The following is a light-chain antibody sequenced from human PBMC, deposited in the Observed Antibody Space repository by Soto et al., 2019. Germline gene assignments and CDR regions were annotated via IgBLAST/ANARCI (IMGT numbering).Light chain of an antibody. Sequence: EVVMTQSPTTLSVSPGERVTLSCRASQTISNNLAWYRKKPGQAPSLLIYGISTRATGLPARFSGSGSGTDFTLTISSLQSDDFALYYCQKYNNWPPTFGQGTKLEIK. CDR3: QKYNNWPPT. CDR2: GIS. V-gene: IGKV3-15*01. J-gene: IGKJ2*01. CDR1: QTISNN.